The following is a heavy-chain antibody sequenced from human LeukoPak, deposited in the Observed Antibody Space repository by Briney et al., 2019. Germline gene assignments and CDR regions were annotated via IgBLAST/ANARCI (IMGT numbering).Heavy chain of an antibody. CDR2: ISSSSSTI. D-gene: IGHD2-2*01. CDR1: GFTFSSYS. CDR3: ARVTIVVVPAAIGYYYYYYMDV. Sequence: PGGSLRLSCAASGFTFSSYSMNWVRPAPGEGLEWVSYISSSSSTIYYADSVKGRFTISRDNAKNSPYLQMNSLRAEDTAVYYCARVTIVVVPAAIGYYYYYYMDVWGKGTTVTVSS. V-gene: IGHV3-48*01. J-gene: IGHJ6*03.